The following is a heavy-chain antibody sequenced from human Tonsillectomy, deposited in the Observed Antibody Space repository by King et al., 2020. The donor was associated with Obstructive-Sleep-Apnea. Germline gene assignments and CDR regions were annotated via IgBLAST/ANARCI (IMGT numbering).Heavy chain of an antibody. CDR2: ISIDGNHE. Sequence: VQLVESGGGVVQPGRSLRLSCAASGFTFSSYAMYWVRQPPGLGLEWVSVISIDGNHEKYADSVKGRFTISRDNSKNILYLQMTSLRLEDTAAYFCVRPHFGGYSGYDPFDLWGQGTLVTVSS. CDR1: GFTFSSYA. CDR3: VRPHFGGYSGYDPFDL. D-gene: IGHD5-12*01. J-gene: IGHJ4*02. V-gene: IGHV3-30*04.